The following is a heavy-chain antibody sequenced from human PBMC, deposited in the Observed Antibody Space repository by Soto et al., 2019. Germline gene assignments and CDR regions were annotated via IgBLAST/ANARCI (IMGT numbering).Heavy chain of an antibody. D-gene: IGHD2-15*01. J-gene: IGHJ6*03. CDR1: GFTFSSDG. CDR2: IWYDGSNK. V-gene: IGHV3-33*01. Sequence: GGSLRLSCAASGFTFSSDGMQWVRQAPGKGLEWVAVIWYDGSNKYYADSVKGRFTISRDNSKNTLYLQMNSLRAEDTAVYYCARDYSLVVVAAIYYMDVWGKGTTVTVSS. CDR3: ARDYSLVVVAAIYYMDV.